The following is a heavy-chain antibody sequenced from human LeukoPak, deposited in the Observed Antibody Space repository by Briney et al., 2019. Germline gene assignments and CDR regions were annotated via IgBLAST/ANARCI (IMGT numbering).Heavy chain of an antibody. J-gene: IGHJ4*02. V-gene: IGHV3-30*01. CDR3: ASDMKDTAMAFDY. CDR1: GFTFSSYA. Sequence: GGSLRLSCAASGFTFSSYAMHWVRQAPGKGLEWVAVISYDGSNKYYADSVKGRFTISRDNSKNTLYLQMNSLRAEDTAVYYCASDMKDTAMAFDYWGQGTLVTVSS. D-gene: IGHD5-18*01. CDR2: ISYDGSNK.